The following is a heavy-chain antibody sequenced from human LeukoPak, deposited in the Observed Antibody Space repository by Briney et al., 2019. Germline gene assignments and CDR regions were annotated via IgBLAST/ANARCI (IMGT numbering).Heavy chain of an antibody. V-gene: IGHV4-59*08. Sequence: SETLSLTCTVSGGSISSYYWSWIRQPPGKGLEWIGYIYYSGSTNYNPSLKSRVTISVDTSKNQFSLKLSSVTAADTAVYYFARVLVGATTGYFDYWGQGTLVTVSS. CDR3: ARVLVGATTGYFDY. D-gene: IGHD1-26*01. CDR1: GGSISSYY. CDR2: IYYSGST. J-gene: IGHJ4*02.